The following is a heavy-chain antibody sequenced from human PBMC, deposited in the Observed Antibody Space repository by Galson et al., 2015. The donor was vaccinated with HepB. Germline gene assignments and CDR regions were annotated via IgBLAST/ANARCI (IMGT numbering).Heavy chain of an antibody. CDR1: GGAFSSYA. J-gene: IGHJ3*02. CDR2: IIPIFGTA. D-gene: IGHD6-19*01. Sequence: SVKVSCKASGGAFSSYAISWVRQAPGQGLEWMGGIIPIFGTANYAQKFQGRVTITADESTSTAYMELSSLRSEDTAAYYCARDTQQWLVPARDAFEIWGQGTMVTVSS. CDR3: ARDTQQWLVPARDAFEI. V-gene: IGHV1-69*13.